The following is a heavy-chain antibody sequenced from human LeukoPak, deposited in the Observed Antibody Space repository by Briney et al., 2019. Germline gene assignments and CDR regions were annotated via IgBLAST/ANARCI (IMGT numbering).Heavy chain of an antibody. V-gene: IGHV3-30*04. Sequence: PGGSLRLSCAASGFTFSSYAMHWVRQAPGKGLEWVAVISYDGSNKYYADSVKGRFTISRDNSKNTLYLQMNSLRAEDTAVYYCAKDMVSDFWSADDDYWGQGTLVTVSS. J-gene: IGHJ4*02. CDR1: GFTFSSYA. CDR3: AKDMVSDFWSADDDY. D-gene: IGHD3-3*01. CDR2: ISYDGSNK.